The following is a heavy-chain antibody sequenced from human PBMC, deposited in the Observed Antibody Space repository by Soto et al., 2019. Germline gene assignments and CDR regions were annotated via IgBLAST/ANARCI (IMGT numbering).Heavy chain of an antibody. Sequence: GGSLRLSCAASGFTFSSYWMSWARQAPGKGLEWVANIKQDGSEKYYVDSVKGRFTISRDNAKNSLYLQMNSLRAEDTAVYYCAIDGGYDSYYYYMAVWGKGTTVTVSS. CDR2: IKQDGSEK. CDR3: AIDGGYDSYYYYMAV. V-gene: IGHV3-7*01. J-gene: IGHJ6*03. CDR1: GFTFSSYW. D-gene: IGHD5-12*01.